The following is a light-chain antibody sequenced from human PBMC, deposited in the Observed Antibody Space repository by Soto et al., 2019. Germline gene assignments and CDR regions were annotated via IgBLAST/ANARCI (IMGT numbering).Light chain of an antibody. CDR1: QSISSY. CDR3: QQSYSTPLT. V-gene: IGKV1-39*01. Sequence: IQMTQSKSSLSVSVRDRVTTTCPASQSISSYLNWYQQKPGKAPKLLIYAASSLQSGVPSRFSGSGSGTDFTLTISSLQPEDFATYYCQQSYSTPLTFGGGSNVDVK. J-gene: IGKJ4*01. CDR2: AAS.